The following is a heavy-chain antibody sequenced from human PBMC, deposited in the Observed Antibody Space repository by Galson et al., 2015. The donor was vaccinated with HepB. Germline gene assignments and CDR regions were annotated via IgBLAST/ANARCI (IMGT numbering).Heavy chain of an antibody. V-gene: IGHV1-2*02. CDR3: ATGTTGTTWAWMNFDY. CDR2: INPNSGGT. D-gene: IGHD1-1*01. Sequence: SVKVSCKASGYTFTGYYMHWVRQAPGQGLEWMGWINPNSGGTNYAQKFQGRVTMTRDTSISTAYMELSSLRSEDTAVYYCATGTTGTTWAWMNFDYWGQGTLVTVSS. J-gene: IGHJ4*02. CDR1: GYTFTGYY.